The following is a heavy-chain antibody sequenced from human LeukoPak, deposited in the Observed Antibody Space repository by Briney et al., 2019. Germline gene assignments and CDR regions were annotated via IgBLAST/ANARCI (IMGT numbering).Heavy chain of an antibody. J-gene: IGHJ4*02. CDR2: ISYDGSNK. CDR1: GFTFSTYA. CDR3: ARDFFDFWGGSWV. V-gene: IGHV3-30*04. Sequence: GGSLRLSCAASGFTFSTYAMHWVRQAPGKGLEWVAVISYDGSNKFYADSVKGRFTISRDNSKNALYLQMNNLRAEDTAVYYCARDFFDFWGGSWVWGQGTLVTVSS. D-gene: IGHD3-3*01.